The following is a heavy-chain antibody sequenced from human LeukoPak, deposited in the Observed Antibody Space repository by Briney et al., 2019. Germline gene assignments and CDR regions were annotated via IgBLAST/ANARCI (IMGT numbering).Heavy chain of an antibody. CDR2: ISGTGGST. V-gene: IGHV3-23*01. CDR1: GFTFSSYA. CDR3: AKDYYGSGSNYFDY. Sequence: GGSLRLSCAASGFTFSSYAMSWVRQAPGKGLEWVSAISGTGGSTYYADSVKGRFTISRDNSKNTLYLQMNSLRAEDTAVYYCAKDYYGSGSNYFDYWGQGTLVTVSS. J-gene: IGHJ4*02. D-gene: IGHD3-10*01.